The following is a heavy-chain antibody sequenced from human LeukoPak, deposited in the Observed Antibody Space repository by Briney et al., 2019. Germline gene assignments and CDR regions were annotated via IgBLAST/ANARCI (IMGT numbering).Heavy chain of an antibody. V-gene: IGHV1-2*02. CDR3: ARVDSRYSSSWYPYYFDY. CDR1: GYTFTGYY. CDR2: INPNSGGT. D-gene: IGHD6-13*01. Sequence: ASVTVSCKASGYTFTGYYIHWVRQAPGQGLEWMGWINPNSGGTNYAQKFQGRVTMTRDTSITTAYMELTRLRSDDTAVYYCARVDSRYSSSWYPYYFDYWGQGTLVTVSS. J-gene: IGHJ4*02.